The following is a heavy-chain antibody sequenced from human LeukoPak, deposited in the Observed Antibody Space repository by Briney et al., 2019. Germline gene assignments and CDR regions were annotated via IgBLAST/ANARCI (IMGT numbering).Heavy chain of an antibody. CDR1: GGSISSYY. CDR3: ARDRGGPGIAEF. Sequence: PSETLSLTCTVSGGSISSYYWSWIRQPPGKGLEWIGYIYYSGSTDSNPSLKSRVTISVDTSKNQFSLKLRSVTAADTAVYYCARDRGGPGIAEFWGQGTLVTVSS. CDR2: IYYSGST. D-gene: IGHD6-13*01. V-gene: IGHV4-59*01. J-gene: IGHJ4*02.